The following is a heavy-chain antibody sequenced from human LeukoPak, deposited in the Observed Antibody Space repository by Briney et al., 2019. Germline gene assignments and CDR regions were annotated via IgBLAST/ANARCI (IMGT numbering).Heavy chain of an antibody. CDR2: IWSDGNHK. V-gene: IGHV3-33*08. Sequence: GGSLRLSCAASGFTFSNAWMNWVRQAPGKGLEWVAVIWSDGNHKYYVDSVKGRFTISTDNSENTLYLQMNSLRADDTAVYYCAREPWVPPFYYYGMDVWGQGTTVTVSS. J-gene: IGHJ6*02. CDR3: AREPWVPPFYYYGMDV. CDR1: GFTFSNAW. D-gene: IGHD1-26*01.